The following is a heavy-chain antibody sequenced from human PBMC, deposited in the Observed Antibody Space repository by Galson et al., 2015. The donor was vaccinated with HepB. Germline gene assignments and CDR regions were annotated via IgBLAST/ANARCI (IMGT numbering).Heavy chain of an antibody. CDR2: IYYSGST. CDR3: ARVRYSDSSSWYVKLWFDP. J-gene: IGHJ5*02. Sequence: LSLTCTVSGGSISSYYWSWIRQPPGKGLEWIGYIYYSGSTNYNPSLKSRVTISVDTSKNQFSLKLSTVTAADTAVYYCARVRYSDSSSWYVKLWFDPWGQGTLVTVSS. CDR1: GGSISSYY. V-gene: IGHV4-59*01. D-gene: IGHD6-13*01.